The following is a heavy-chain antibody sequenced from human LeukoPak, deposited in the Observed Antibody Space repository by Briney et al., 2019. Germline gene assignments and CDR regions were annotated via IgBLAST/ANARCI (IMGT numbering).Heavy chain of an antibody. CDR2: ISSSSSYI. Sequence: GGSLRLSCAASGSTFSSYSMNWVRQAPGKGLEWVSSISSSSSYIYYADSVKGRFTISRDNAKNSLYLQMNSLRAEDTAVYYCARDGGIVVVNEGDFDYWGQGTLVTVSS. D-gene: IGHD3-22*01. CDR1: GSTFSSYS. J-gene: IGHJ4*02. CDR3: ARDGGIVVVNEGDFDY. V-gene: IGHV3-21*01.